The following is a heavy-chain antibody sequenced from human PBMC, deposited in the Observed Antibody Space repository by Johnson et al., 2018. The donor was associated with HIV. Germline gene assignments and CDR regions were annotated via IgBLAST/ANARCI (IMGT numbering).Heavy chain of an antibody. CDR3: AKVNRMEQWLAGGGAFDI. J-gene: IGHJ3*02. CDR1: GFTFSSYG. D-gene: IGHD6-19*01. CDR2: ISYDGSNK. V-gene: IGHV3-30*18. Sequence: QMQLVESGGGVVQPGRSLRLSCAASGFTFSSYGMHWVRQAPGKGLEWVAVISYDGSNKYYAYSVKGRFTISRDNSKNTLYLQMNSLRAEDKAVYYCAKVNRMEQWLAGGGAFDIWGQGTMVTVSS.